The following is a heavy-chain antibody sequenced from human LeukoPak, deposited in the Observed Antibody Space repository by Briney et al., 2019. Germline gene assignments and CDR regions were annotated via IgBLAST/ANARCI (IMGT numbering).Heavy chain of an antibody. J-gene: IGHJ3*02. Sequence: PSETLSLTCAVYGGSFSGYYWSWIRQPPGKGLEWIGEINHSGSTNYNPSLKSRVTISVDTSKNQFSLELSSVTAADTAVYYCARGRRITMIVVVITTNAFDIWGQGTMVTVSS. CDR1: GGSFSGYY. D-gene: IGHD3-22*01. CDR2: INHSGST. V-gene: IGHV4-34*01. CDR3: ARGRRITMIVVVITTNAFDI.